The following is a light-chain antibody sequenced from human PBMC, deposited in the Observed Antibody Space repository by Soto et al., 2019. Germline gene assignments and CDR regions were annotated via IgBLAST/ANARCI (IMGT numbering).Light chain of an antibody. V-gene: IGKV1-5*03. CDR3: QEYNNNWT. CDR1: QSISNW. J-gene: IGKJ1*01. CDR2: KAS. Sequence: DIQMTQSPSTLSASVGDRVTITCRASQSISNWLAWYQQKPGKAPKLLIYKASSLESGVPSRFSGSGSGTEFTLTISSLQPDDFGTYYCQEYNNNWTFXQGTKADIK.